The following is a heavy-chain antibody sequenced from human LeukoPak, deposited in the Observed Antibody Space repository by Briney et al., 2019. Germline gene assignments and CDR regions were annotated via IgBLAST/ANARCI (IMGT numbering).Heavy chain of an antibody. J-gene: IGHJ4*02. CDR2: LRGDGDT. D-gene: IGHD2/OR15-2a*01. Sequence: PGGSLRLSCAASGFTFSSYAMSWVRQAPARGLEWVSSLRGDGDTFYADSVKGRFTLSRDESRNTVYLQMNNLRVEDTAVYFCAKASWLSRPDAVLWGQGTLVTVSS. CDR1: GFTFSSYA. V-gene: IGHV3-23*01. CDR3: AKASWLSRPDAVL.